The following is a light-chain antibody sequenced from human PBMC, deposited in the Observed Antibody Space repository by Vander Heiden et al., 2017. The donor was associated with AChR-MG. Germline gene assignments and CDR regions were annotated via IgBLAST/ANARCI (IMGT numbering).Light chain of an antibody. V-gene: IGKV3-20*01. CDR3: QQYGSSPLIN. CDR1: QSVSSSY. J-gene: IGKJ5*01. CDR2: GAS. Sequence: EIVLTQSPGTLSLSPGERATLSCRASQSVSSSYLAWYQQKPGQAPRLLIYGASSRATGIPDRFSGSGSGTDFTLTISRLEPEDFAVYYCQQYGSSPLINVGQGTRLEMK.